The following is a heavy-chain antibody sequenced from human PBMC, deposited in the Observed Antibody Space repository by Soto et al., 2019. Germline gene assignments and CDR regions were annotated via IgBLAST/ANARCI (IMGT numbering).Heavy chain of an antibody. V-gene: IGHV4-59*01. CDR3: ARESAGSGKNNWFDP. D-gene: IGHD3-10*01. CDR2: IHDSGST. Sequence: QVQLQESGPGLVKPSETLSLTCTVSGASISTYYWSWVRQPPGKGLEWIGYIHDSGSTYYNPSLKSRVTMSLDTSRIQLSLQLKSVTAADTAVYYCARESAGSGKNNWFDPWGQGTLVTVSS. CDR1: GASISTYY. J-gene: IGHJ5*02.